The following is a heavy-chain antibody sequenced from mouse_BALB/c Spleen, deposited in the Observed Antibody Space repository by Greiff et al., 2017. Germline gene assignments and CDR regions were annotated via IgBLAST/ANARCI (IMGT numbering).Heavy chain of an antibody. CDR2: ISSGGSYT. V-gene: IGHV5-9-3*01. Sequence: EVQVVESGGGLVKPGGSLKLSCAASGFTFSSYAMSWVRQTPEKRLEWVATISSGGSYTYYPDSVKGRFTISRDNAKNTLYLQMSSLRSEDTAMYYCAREGDGYYAMDYWGQGTSVTVSS. D-gene: IGHD1-2*01. J-gene: IGHJ4*01. CDR1: GFTFSSYA. CDR3: AREGDGYYAMDY.